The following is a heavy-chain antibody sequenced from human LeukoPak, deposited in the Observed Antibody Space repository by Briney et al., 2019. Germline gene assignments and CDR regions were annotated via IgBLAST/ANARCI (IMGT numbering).Heavy chain of an antibody. V-gene: IGHV1-69*05. Sequence: AVTVSYKACGGTFSSYAISWVRQAPGQGLEGMGGIIPIFGTAKYAQKFQGRVTITTDESTSTAYMELSSLRSEDTAVYYCARVTVHRIAAAGTFYYYMDVWGKGTTVTVSS. J-gene: IGHJ6*03. D-gene: IGHD6-13*01. CDR3: ARVTVHRIAAAGTFYYYMDV. CDR1: GGTFSSYA. CDR2: IIPIFGTA.